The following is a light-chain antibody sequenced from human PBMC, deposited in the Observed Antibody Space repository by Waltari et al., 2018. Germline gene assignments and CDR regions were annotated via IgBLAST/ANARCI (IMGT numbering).Light chain of an antibody. Sequence: QLVLTQSPSASASLGASVKLTCTLSSGHSSNVIAWLQQQPEKGPRYLMKVNSDGSHSKGDEIPHRCSGSSSGAERYLTISSLQSEDEADYYCQTGGHGTWVFGGGTKLTVL. J-gene: IGLJ3*02. CDR2: VNSDGSH. CDR1: SGHSSNV. CDR3: QTGGHGTWV. V-gene: IGLV4-69*01.